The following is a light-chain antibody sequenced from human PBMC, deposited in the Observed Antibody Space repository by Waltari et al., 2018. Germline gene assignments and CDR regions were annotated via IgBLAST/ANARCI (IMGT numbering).Light chain of an antibody. J-gene: IGLJ2*01. CDR1: SGHGRYA. Sequence: QLVVTQSPSASASLGASVKLTCTLSSGHGRYAIAWHQQQPEKGPRFLLRGNSDGSHNKGDGIPGRFSGSSSGAELYLIISGLQSEDEADYYCQTWDTDIVVFGGGTKLTV. CDR3: QTWDTDIVV. V-gene: IGLV4-69*01. CDR2: GNSDGSH.